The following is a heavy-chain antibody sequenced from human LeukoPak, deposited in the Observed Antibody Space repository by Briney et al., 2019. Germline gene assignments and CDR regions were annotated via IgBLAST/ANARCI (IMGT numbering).Heavy chain of an antibody. J-gene: IGHJ4*02. Sequence: GGSLRLSCAASGFTFSDYWMHWVRQVPGKGLVWVSSINTSGISTTYADYVKGRFAISRDNAKNTLYLQMDSLRAKDTGVYYCARSNHAYDFWGQGTLVTVSS. CDR1: GFTFSDYW. CDR2: INTSGIST. V-gene: IGHV3-74*03. CDR3: ARSNHAYDF. D-gene: IGHD1-14*01.